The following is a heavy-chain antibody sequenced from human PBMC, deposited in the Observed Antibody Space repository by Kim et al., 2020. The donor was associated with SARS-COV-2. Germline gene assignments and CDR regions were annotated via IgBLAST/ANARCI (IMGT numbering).Heavy chain of an antibody. CDR2: IYYSGST. Sequence: SETLSLTCTVSGGSVSSGSYYWSWIRQPPGKGLEWIGYIYYSGSTNYNPSLKSRVTISVDTSKNQFSLKLSSVTAADTAVYYCARDTSSSWYSSYYYYGMDVWGQGTTVTVSS. CDR3: ARDTSSSWYSSYYYYGMDV. D-gene: IGHD6-13*01. CDR1: GGSVSSGSYY. J-gene: IGHJ6*02. V-gene: IGHV4-61*01.